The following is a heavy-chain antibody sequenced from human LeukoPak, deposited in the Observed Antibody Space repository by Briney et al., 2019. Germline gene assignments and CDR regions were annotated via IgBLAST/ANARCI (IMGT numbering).Heavy chain of an antibody. V-gene: IGHV3-23*03. D-gene: IGHD4-17*01. CDR3: ANEIRPNDY. CDR1: GFTFSSHA. CDR2: IDIGGDNT. Sequence: GGXLXXSCAASGFTFSSHAWSWVRQAPGRGLEWVSCIDIGGDNTYYADSVKGRFTISRDNSKNTLFLQMDSLRAEDSAVYYCANEIRPNDYWGQGTLVTVSS. J-gene: IGHJ4*02.